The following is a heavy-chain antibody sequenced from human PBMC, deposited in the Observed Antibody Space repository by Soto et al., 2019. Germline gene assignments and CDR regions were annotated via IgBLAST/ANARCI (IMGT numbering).Heavy chain of an antibody. CDR1: GFSLTTSGVV. V-gene: IGHV2-5*02. CDR3: AHRVLRTVFGLVTTTAIYFDF. Sequence: KESGPTVVKPTETLTLTCPFSGFSLTTSGVVVGWVRQSPGKAPEWLALIYWDDDKRYSTSLNSRLIITKDTSKNQVVLTMANVDPADTATYYCAHRVLRTVFGLVTTTAIYFDFWGPGTPVVVSS. CDR2: IYWDDDK. D-gene: IGHD3-3*01. J-gene: IGHJ4*02.